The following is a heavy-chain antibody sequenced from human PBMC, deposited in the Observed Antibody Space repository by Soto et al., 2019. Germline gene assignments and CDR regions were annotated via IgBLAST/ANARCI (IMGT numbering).Heavy chain of an antibody. Sequence: SETLSLTCTVSGGSISSYYWIWIRQPPGKGLEWIGYIYYSGSTNYNPSLKSRVTISVDTSKNQFSLKLSSVTAADTAVYYCARGSGYYSNWFDPWGQGTLVTVSS. D-gene: IGHD3-22*01. CDR3: ARGSGYYSNWFDP. J-gene: IGHJ5*02. CDR2: IYYSGST. CDR1: GGSISSYY. V-gene: IGHV4-59*01.